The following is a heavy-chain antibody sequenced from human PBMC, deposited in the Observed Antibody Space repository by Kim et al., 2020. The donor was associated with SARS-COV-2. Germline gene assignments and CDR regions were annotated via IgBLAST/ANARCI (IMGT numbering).Heavy chain of an antibody. V-gene: IGHV3-33*05. Sequence: GGSLRLSCAASGFTFSSYGMHWVRQAPGKGLEWVAVISYDGSNKYYADSVKGRFTISRDNSKNTLYLQMNSLRAEDTAVYYCAREGATTLKPNSGYYYYG. CDR3: AREGATTLKPNSGYYYYG. CDR1: GFTFSSYG. J-gene: IGHJ6*01. CDR2: ISYDGSNK. D-gene: IGHD5-12*01.